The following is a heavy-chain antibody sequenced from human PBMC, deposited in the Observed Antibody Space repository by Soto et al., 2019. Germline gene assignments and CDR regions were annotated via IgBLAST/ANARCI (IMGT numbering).Heavy chain of an antibody. Sequence: EVQLVESGGGLVQPGGSLRLSCAASGFTFSSYEMNWVRQAPGKGLEWVSYISSSGSTIYYADSVKGRFTISRDNAKNSLYLQMTSLRAEDTAVYYCARDYDILTGPSGYYYYGMDVWGQGTTVTVSS. CDR3: ARDYDILTGPSGYYYYGMDV. J-gene: IGHJ6*02. V-gene: IGHV3-48*03. CDR1: GFTFSSYE. D-gene: IGHD3-9*01. CDR2: ISSSGSTI.